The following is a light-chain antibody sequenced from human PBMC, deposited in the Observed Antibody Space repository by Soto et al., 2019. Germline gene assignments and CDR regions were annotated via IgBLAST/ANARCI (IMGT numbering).Light chain of an antibody. CDR1: SGHSSYA. V-gene: IGLV4-69*01. J-gene: IGLJ2*01. CDR2: LNSDGSH. Sequence: QPVLTQSPSASASLGASVKLTCTLSSGHSSYAIAWHQQQPEKGPRYLMKLNSDGSHSKGDGIPDRFSGSSSGAERYLTISSLQSEDEADYYCQPWGTPEVFGGGTKLTVL. CDR3: QPWGTPEV.